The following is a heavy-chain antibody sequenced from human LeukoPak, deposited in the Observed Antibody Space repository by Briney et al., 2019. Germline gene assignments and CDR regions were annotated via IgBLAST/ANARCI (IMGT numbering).Heavy chain of an antibody. J-gene: IGHJ3*02. V-gene: IGHV3-7*01. D-gene: IGHD6-13*01. CDR3: ARDIADAFDI. CDR1: GFTFTNYW. Sequence: PGGSLRLSCAASGFTFTNYWMSWVRQAPGKGLQWVANIKTDGSEEDYIDSVKGRFTISRDNAKNTLYLQMNRPRTEDTAVYYCARDIADAFDIWGQGTMVSVSS. CDR2: IKTDGSEE.